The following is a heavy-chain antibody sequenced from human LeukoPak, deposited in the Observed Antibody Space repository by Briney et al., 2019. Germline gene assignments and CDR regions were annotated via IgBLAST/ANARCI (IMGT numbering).Heavy chain of an antibody. D-gene: IGHD3-3*01. CDR3: ARDGLLRFLEWSRGGFDP. Sequence: TETLSLTCSVSGASISSYYARSIRHPAGKGLEWIGRIYTSGSTNYNPSLKSRVTMSVDTSKNQFSLKLSSVTAADTAVYYCARDGLLRFLEWSRGGFDPWGQGTLVTVSS. V-gene: IGHV4-4*07. CDR1: GASISSYY. CDR2: IYTSGST. J-gene: IGHJ5*02.